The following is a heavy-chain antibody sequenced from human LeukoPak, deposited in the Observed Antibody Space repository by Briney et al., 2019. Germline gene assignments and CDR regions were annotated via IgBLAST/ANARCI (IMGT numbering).Heavy chain of an antibody. J-gene: IGHJ4*02. Sequence: ASVTVSCKASGYTFTSYGISWVRQAPGQGLEWMGWISAYNGNTNYAQKLQGRVTMTTDTSTSTAYMELRSLRSDDTAVYYCARGPSPRVAARLDYFDYWGQGTLVTVSS. CDR2: ISAYNGNT. V-gene: IGHV1-18*01. CDR3: ARGPSPRVAARLDYFDY. CDR1: GYTFTSYG. D-gene: IGHD6-6*01.